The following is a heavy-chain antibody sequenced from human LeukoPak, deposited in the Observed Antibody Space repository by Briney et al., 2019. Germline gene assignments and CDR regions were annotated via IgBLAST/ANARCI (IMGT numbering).Heavy chain of an antibody. D-gene: IGHD2-2*01. CDR3: ARLPAYCRSTSCYYDY. CDR2: IRYDGSNK. CDR1: GFTFSSYG. V-gene: IGHV3-30*02. Sequence: PGGSLRLSCAASGFTFSSYGMHWVRQAPGKGLEWVAFIRYDGSNKYYADSVKGRFTISRDNSKNTLYLQMNSLRAEDTAVYYCARLPAYCRSTSCYYDYWGQGTLVTVSS. J-gene: IGHJ4*02.